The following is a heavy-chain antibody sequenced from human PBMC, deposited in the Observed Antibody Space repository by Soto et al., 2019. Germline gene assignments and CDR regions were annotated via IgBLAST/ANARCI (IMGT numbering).Heavy chain of an antibody. J-gene: IGHJ6*02. CDR3: AKVACSSTSCYTGGTYYYYGMDV. CDR1: GFTFSSYA. CDR2: ISGSGGST. V-gene: IGHV3-23*01. D-gene: IGHD2-2*02. Sequence: GGSLRLSCAASGFTFSSYAMSWVRQAPGKGLEWVSAISGSGGSTYYADSVKGRFTISRDNSKNTLYLQMNSLRAEDTAVHYCAKVACSSTSCYTGGTYYYYGMDVWGPGTKVTVYS.